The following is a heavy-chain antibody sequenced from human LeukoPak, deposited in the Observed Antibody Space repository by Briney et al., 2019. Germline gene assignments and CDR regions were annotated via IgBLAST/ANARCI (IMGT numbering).Heavy chain of an antibody. D-gene: IGHD3-16*02. V-gene: IGHV4-30-4*01. CDR3: ARVSFGGVIPGAFDI. Sequence: SETLSLTCTVSGGSISSGDYYWSWIRQPPGKGLEWIGYIYYSGSTYYNPSLKSRVTISVDTSKNQFSLKRSSVTAADTAVYYCARVSFGGVIPGAFDIWGQGTMVTVSS. CDR1: GGSISSGDYY. CDR2: IYYSGST. J-gene: IGHJ3*02.